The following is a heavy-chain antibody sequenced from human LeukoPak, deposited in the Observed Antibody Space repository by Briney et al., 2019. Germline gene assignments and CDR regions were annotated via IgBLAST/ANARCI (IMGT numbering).Heavy chain of an antibody. CDR1: GFTFSSYA. J-gene: IGHJ5*02. Sequence: GGSLRLSCAASGFTFSSYAMSWVRQAPGKGLEWVSAITYSGGSTYYADSVKGRFTISRDNSKNTLYLQMNSLRAEDTAVYYCAKDPNLYSGYDYAWFDPWGQGTLVTVSS. CDR3: AKDPNLYSGYDYAWFDP. D-gene: IGHD5-12*01. CDR2: ITYSGGST. V-gene: IGHV3-23*01.